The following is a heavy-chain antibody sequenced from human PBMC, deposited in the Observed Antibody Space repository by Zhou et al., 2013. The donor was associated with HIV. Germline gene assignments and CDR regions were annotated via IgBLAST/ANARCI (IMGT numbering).Heavy chain of an antibody. CDR1: GYTFTSYY. J-gene: IGHJ6*03. D-gene: IGHD1-26*01. Sequence: QVQLVQSGAEVQKPGASVKVSCKASGYTFTSYYLHWVRQAPGQGLEWMGIINPFGGSTSYAQKFQGRVTMTRDTSTSTVYMELSSLRFEDTAVYYCARDLGAGSGATYYYYYMDVWGKGTTVTVSS. CDR3: ARDLGAGSGATYYYYYMDV. CDR2: INPFGGST. V-gene: IGHV1-46*01.